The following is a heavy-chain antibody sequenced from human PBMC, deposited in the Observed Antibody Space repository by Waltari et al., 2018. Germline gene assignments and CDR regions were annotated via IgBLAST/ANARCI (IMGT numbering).Heavy chain of an antibody. D-gene: IGHD6-13*01. V-gene: IGHV3-74*01. CDR1: GFIFSSSC. CDR2: INMDGSIT. Sequence: EVHLVASGGGFVQPGGSLRPSCAASGFIFSSSCMTWVRQAPGKGLVSVAHINMDGSITNYADSVKGRFTISRDNAKNTLFLQMNSLRAEDTAVYYCVLYSSSFLGDCWGQGTLVAVSS. J-gene: IGHJ4*02. CDR3: VLYSSSFLGDC.